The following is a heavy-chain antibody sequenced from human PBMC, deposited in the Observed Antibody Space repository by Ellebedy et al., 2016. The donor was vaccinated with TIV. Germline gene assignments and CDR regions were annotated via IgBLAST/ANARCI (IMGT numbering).Heavy chain of an antibody. CDR3: ARDRYSGYNRDFDY. J-gene: IGHJ4*02. Sequence: AASVKVSCKASGYTFTNYGITWVRQAPGQGLEWMGWINTNTGTPTYAQGFTGRFVFSFNTSVSTAYLQISSLKADDTAVYYCARDRYSGYNRDFDYWGQGTLVTVSS. V-gene: IGHV7-4-1*02. CDR2: INTNTGTP. CDR1: GYTFTNYG. D-gene: IGHD5-12*01.